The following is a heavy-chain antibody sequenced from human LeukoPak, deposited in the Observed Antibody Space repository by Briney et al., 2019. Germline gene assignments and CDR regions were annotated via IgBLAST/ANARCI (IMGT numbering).Heavy chain of an antibody. CDR2: IHYSGRA. Sequence: SETLSLTCTVSGDSISGSYWTWVRQPPGQGLEWIGQIHYSGRADYNPSLKRRITISVDTSKNQMSLTLTSVTAADTAIFYCVKFGVDYDMGVWGQGTTVTVSS. V-gene: IGHV4-59*01. CDR1: GDSISGSY. J-gene: IGHJ6*02. CDR3: VKFGVDYDMGV. D-gene: IGHD3-16*01.